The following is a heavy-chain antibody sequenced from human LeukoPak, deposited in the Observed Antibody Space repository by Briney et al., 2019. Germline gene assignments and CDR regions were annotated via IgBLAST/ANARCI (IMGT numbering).Heavy chain of an antibody. CDR3: ARDSGTTGEVKFDP. CDR2: IYTSGST. CDR1: GDSISNFY. D-gene: IGHD3-10*01. J-gene: IGHJ5*02. Sequence: SETLSLTCTVSGDSISNFYWSWIRQPAGKGLEWIGRIYTSGSTNYNPSLKSRVTMSVDTSKNQFSLKLSSVTAADTAVYYCARDSGTTGEVKFDPWGQGTLVTVSS. V-gene: IGHV4-4*07.